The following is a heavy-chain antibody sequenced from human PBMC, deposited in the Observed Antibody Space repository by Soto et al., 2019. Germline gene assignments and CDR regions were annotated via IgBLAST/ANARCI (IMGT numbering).Heavy chain of an antibody. Sequence: SVKVSCKASGGTFSSYAISWVRQAPGQGLEWMGGIIPIFGTANYAQKFQGRVTITADESTSTAYMELSSLRSEDTAVYYCARAVIVVVPADTNYYYYYGMDVWGQGTTVTVSS. CDR3: ARAVIVVVPADTNYYYYYGMDV. V-gene: IGHV1-69*13. D-gene: IGHD2-2*01. J-gene: IGHJ6*02. CDR1: GGTFSSYA. CDR2: IIPIFGTA.